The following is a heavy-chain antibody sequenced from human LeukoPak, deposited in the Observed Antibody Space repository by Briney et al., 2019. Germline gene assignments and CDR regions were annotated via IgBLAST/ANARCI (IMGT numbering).Heavy chain of an antibody. CDR1: GFTFSSYG. Sequence: PGGSLRLSCAASGFTFSSYGMHWVRQAPGKGLEWVGIIWYDGSNKYYADSVKGRFTISRDNSKNTLYLQMNSLRAEDTAVYYCARDSYCGSGSRGDFDYWGQGTLVTVSS. D-gene: IGHD3-10*01. CDR3: ARDSYCGSGSRGDFDY. V-gene: IGHV3-33*01. J-gene: IGHJ4*02. CDR2: IWYDGSNK.